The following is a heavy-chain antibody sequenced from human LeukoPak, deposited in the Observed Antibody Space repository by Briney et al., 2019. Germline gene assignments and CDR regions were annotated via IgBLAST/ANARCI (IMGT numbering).Heavy chain of an antibody. V-gene: IGHV3-23*01. Sequence: GGSLRLSCAASGFTFSSYAMTWVRQAPGKGLEWVSTISGSGGSTYYADSVKGRFTISRDNSKNTLFLQMNSLRAEDTAVYYCAKGAMVRGVLDYWGQGTLVTVSS. J-gene: IGHJ4*02. CDR2: ISGSGGST. CDR3: AKGAMVRGVLDY. D-gene: IGHD3-10*01. CDR1: GFTFSSYA.